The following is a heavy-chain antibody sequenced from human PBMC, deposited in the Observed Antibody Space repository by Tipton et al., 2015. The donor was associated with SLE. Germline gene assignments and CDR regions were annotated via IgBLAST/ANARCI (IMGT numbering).Heavy chain of an antibody. CDR1: GGSSSGYY. CDR3: ASSNGYSSSWYGPYNWFDP. V-gene: IGHV4-34*01. CDR2: IHDSGSS. J-gene: IGHJ5*02. D-gene: IGHD6-13*01. Sequence: TLSLTCAVNGGSSSGYYWSWIRQSPGKALEWIGDIHDSGSSNYNPSLKSRVSISVDTSKNQISLKLNSVTAADTAVYYCASSNGYSSSWYGPYNWFDPWGQGTLVTVSS.